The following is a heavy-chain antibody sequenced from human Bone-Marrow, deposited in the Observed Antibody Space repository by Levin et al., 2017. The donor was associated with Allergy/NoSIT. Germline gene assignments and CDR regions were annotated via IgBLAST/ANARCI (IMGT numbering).Heavy chain of an antibody. V-gene: IGHV3-7*01. CDR1: GFTFSNSW. CDR3: ARDQFRRATIGARWFDP. J-gene: IGHJ5*02. Sequence: GGSLRLSCAASGFTFSNSWMSWVRQAPGKGLEWVANIKEDGSEKYYVDSVKGRFTISRDNAKNSLYVQMNSLRAEDTAVYFCARDQFRRATIGARWFDPWGQGTLVTVSS. CDR2: IKEDGSEK. D-gene: IGHD5-24*01.